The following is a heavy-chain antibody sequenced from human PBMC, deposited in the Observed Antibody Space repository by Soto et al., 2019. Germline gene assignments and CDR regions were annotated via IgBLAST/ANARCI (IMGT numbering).Heavy chain of an antibody. CDR3: ARGTVTTDYYYYYGMDV. CDR2: IYPGDSDT. Sequence: PGESLKISCKGSGYSFTSYWIGWVRQMPGKGLEWMGIIYPGDSDTRYSPSFQGQVTIPADKSISTAYLQWSSLKASDTAMYYCARGTVTTDYYYYYGMDVWGQGTTVTVSS. CDR1: GYSFTSYW. J-gene: IGHJ6*02. D-gene: IGHD4-4*01. V-gene: IGHV5-51*01.